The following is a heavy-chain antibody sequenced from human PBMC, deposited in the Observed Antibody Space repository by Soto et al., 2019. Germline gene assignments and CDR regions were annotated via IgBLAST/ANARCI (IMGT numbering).Heavy chain of an antibody. CDR3: ARGTRIAVAGVDY. Sequence: GGSLRLSCAASGFTFSSYSMNWVRQAPGKGLEWVSSISSSSSYIYYADSVKGRFTISRDNAKNSLYLQMNSLRAEDTAVYYCARGTRIAVAGVDYWGQGTLVTVS. CDR1: GFTFSSYS. D-gene: IGHD6-19*01. J-gene: IGHJ4*02. V-gene: IGHV3-21*01. CDR2: ISSSSSYI.